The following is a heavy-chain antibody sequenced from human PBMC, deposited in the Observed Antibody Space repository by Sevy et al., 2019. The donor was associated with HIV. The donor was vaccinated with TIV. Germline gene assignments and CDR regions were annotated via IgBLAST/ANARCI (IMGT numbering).Heavy chain of an antibody. CDR3: IRSRPVGYTAMVPDY. CDR1: GFNLGDYA. D-gene: IGHD5-18*01. CDR2: MRSKAFAGTT. V-gene: IGHV3-49*04. J-gene: IGHJ4*02. Sequence: CLRLSCSTSGFNLGDYAMSCVRQSPGKGLEWVGFMRSKAFAGTTEYAASVKGRFTISTDDSKASAHLQMNSLSAEDTGVYYCIRSRPVGYTAMVPDYWGQGTPVTVSS.